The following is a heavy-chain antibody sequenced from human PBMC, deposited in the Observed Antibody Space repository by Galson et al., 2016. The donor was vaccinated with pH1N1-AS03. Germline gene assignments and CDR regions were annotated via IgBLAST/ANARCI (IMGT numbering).Heavy chain of an antibody. CDR3: TALDF. J-gene: IGHJ4*02. CDR2: ISTSGSSI. Sequence: SLRLSCAASGFPFSGYSMNWVRQAPGKGLEWVSFISTSGSSIYYADSVKGRFTISRDNAQNSLYLQMNSLRSEDTALYYCTALDFWGQGTLVTVAS. CDR1: GFPFSGYS. V-gene: IGHV3-21*04.